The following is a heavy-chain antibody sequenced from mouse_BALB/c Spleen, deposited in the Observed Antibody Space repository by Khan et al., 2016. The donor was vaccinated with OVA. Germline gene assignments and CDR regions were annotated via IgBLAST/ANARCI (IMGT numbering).Heavy chain of an antibody. CDR1: GFTFSDYY. V-gene: IGHV5-4*02. D-gene: IGHD2-13*01. J-gene: IGHJ3*01. CDR2: ISDGSTYT. CDR3: AMGHYGDPFSS. Sequence: EVELVESGGGLVKPGGSLKLSCAASGFTFSDYYMYWIRQTPEKRLEWVATISDGSTYTYYPDSVKGRFTISRDYAKNSLYLQMSSLQSEDTAIYYCAMGHYGDPFSSWGQGTLVTVSA.